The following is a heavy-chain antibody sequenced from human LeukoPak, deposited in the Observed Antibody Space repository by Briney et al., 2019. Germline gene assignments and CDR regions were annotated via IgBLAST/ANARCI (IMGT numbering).Heavy chain of an antibody. CDR1: GFTVITND. Sequence: GGSLRLSCAACGFTVITNDMTWVRQAPGKGLEWVSVLYSDGNTKYADSVQGRFTISRDNSKNALYLEMNSLSPDDTAVYYCARGVEPLAANTLAYWGQGTLVTVSS. D-gene: IGHD1-14*01. CDR3: ARGVEPLAANTLAY. CDR2: LYSDGNT. V-gene: IGHV3-53*01. J-gene: IGHJ4*02.